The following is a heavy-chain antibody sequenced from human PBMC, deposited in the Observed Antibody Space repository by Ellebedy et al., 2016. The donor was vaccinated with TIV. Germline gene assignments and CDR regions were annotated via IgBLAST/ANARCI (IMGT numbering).Heavy chain of an antibody. V-gene: IGHV3-30*18. D-gene: IGHD5-24*01. CDR2: ISDDGSNK. Sequence: GESLKISCAASGFTFSSYGMHWVGQAPGKGLEGVAVISDDGSNKYYADSVKGRFTISRDDSKNTLYLQMDSLRAEDTAVYYCAKDLAAKWLQAFDYWGQGTLVTVSS. CDR3: AKDLAAKWLQAFDY. CDR1: GFTFSSYG. J-gene: IGHJ4*02.